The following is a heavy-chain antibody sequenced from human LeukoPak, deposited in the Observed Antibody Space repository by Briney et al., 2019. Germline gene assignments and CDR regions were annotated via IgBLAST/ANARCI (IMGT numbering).Heavy chain of an antibody. V-gene: IGHV3-21*01. Sequence: GGSLRLSCAASGFTFSSYSMNWVRQAPGKGLEWVSSISSSSSYIYYADSVKGRFTISRDNAKNSLYLQMNSLRAEDTAVYYCARGVAGIRDDWFDPWGQGTLVTVSS. CDR3: ARGVAGIRDDWFDP. D-gene: IGHD6-19*01. CDR1: GFTFSSYS. J-gene: IGHJ5*02. CDR2: ISSSSSYI.